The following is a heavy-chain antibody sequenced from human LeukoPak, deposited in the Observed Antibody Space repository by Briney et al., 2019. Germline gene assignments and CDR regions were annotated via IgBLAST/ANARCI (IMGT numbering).Heavy chain of an antibody. CDR2: ISGSGGST. D-gene: IGHD2-2*01. V-gene: IGHV3-23*01. Sequence: GGSLRLSCAASGFTFSSYAMSWVRQAPGKGLEWVSAISGSGGSTYYADSVEGRFTISRDNSKNTLYLQMNSLRAEDTAVYYCAKEGLALRYCSSTSCYADWYFDLWGRGTLVTVPS. CDR3: AKEGLALRYCSSTSCYADWYFDL. J-gene: IGHJ2*01. CDR1: GFTFSSYA.